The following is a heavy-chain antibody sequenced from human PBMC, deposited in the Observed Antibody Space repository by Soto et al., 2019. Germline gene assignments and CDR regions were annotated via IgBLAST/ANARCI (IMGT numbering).Heavy chain of an antibody. J-gene: IGHJ3*02. D-gene: IGHD3-22*01. CDR1: GFTFSSYA. CDR2: ISYDGSNK. V-gene: IGHV3-30-3*01. Sequence: QVQLVESGGGVVQPGRSLRLSCAASGFTFSSYAMHWVRQAPGKGLEWVAVISYDGSNKYYADSVKGRFTISRDNSKNTLYLQMNSLRAEDTAVYYCARAPAHYYDSSGYYYIREDAFDIWGQGTMVTVSS. CDR3: ARAPAHYYDSSGYYYIREDAFDI.